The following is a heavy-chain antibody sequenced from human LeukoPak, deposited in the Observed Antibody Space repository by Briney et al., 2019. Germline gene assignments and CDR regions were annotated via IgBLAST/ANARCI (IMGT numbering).Heavy chain of an antibody. CDR2: ISGSGGST. Sequence: GGSLRLSCAASGFTYSSYAINWVRQAPGKGLEWVSGISGSGGSTFYADSVKGRFTISRDNSKNTLFLQMNSLRAEDTAVYYCAKGGRFGGNSYFDYWGQGTLVTVSS. CDR1: GFTYSSYA. CDR3: AKGGRFGGNSYFDY. D-gene: IGHD4-23*01. J-gene: IGHJ4*02. V-gene: IGHV3-23*01.